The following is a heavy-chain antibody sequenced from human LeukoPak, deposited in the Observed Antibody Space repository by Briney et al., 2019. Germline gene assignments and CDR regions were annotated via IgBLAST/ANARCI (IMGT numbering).Heavy chain of an antibody. J-gene: IGHJ4*02. CDR3: ATVGYAVVGFDY. Sequence: PGGSLRLSCAASGFTLSDAWMSWGRQAPGKGLEWVGRIKSKTDGGTTDYVAPVKGRFTISRDDSKNMLYLQMNSLRSEDTAVYYCATVGYAVVGFDYWGQGTLVTVSS. CDR2: IKSKTDGGTT. V-gene: IGHV3-15*01. CDR1: GFTLSDAW. D-gene: IGHD2-15*01.